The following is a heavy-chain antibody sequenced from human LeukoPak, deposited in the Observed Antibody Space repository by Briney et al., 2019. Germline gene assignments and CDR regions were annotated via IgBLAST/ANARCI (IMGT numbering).Heavy chain of an antibody. Sequence: PGGSLRLSCAASGFTFSSYWMSWVRQAPGKGPEWVANIKQDGSEKYYVDSVKGRFTISRDNAKKSLYLQMNSLRAEDTAVYYCAREGGYDFWSGPDYWGQGTLVTVSS. V-gene: IGHV3-7*01. J-gene: IGHJ4*02. CDR3: AREGGYDFWSGPDY. CDR1: GFTFSSYW. D-gene: IGHD3-3*01. CDR2: IKQDGSEK.